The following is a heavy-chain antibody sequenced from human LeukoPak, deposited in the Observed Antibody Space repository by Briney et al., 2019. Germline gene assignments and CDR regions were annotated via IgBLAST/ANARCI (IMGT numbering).Heavy chain of an antibody. CDR1: GGTFRSDA. V-gene: IGHV1-69*13. CDR2: IIPMFGAA. D-gene: IGHD3-22*01. Sequence: GASVKVSCKASGGTFRSDAISWVRQAPGQGLEWMGGIIPMFGAANYAQKFQDRVTISADESTSTGYMELRGLRSEDTAVYYCARGHYDTSGYYSLSWWFDPWGQGTLVTASS. J-gene: IGHJ5*02. CDR3: ARGHYDTSGYYSLSWWFDP.